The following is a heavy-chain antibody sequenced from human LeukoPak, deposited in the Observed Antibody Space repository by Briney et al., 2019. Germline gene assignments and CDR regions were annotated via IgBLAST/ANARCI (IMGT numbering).Heavy chain of an antibody. V-gene: IGHV3-23*01. CDR3: AKGSYYYDSSGPGPFDL. D-gene: IGHD3-22*01. CDR1: GFALSAYW. CDR2: ISGSGGSI. Sequence: SGGSLRLSCAASGFALSAYWMNWVRQAPGKGLEWVSVISGSGGSIYYADSVKGRFTISRDNSKNTLYLQMNSLRAEDTAVYYCAKGSYYYDSSGPGPFDLWGRGTLVTVSS. J-gene: IGHJ2*01.